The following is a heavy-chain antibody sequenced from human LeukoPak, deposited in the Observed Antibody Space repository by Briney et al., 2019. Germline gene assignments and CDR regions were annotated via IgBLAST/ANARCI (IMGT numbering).Heavy chain of an antibody. D-gene: IGHD4-17*01. CDR2: ISGSGGST. CDR1: EFTFSSYA. Sequence: GGSLRLSCAASEFTFSSYAMSWVRQAPGKGLEWVSAISGSGGSTYYADSVKGRFTISRDNSKNTLYVQMNSLRAEDTAIYYCAKRVVSTVTTDYFDYWGQGTLVTVSS. V-gene: IGHV3-23*01. J-gene: IGHJ4*02. CDR3: AKRVVSTVTTDYFDY.